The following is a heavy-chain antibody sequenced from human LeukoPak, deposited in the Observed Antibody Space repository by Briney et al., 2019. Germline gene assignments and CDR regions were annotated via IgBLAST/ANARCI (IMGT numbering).Heavy chain of an antibody. D-gene: IGHD6-13*01. CDR2: IYSGGST. CDR3: ARERSSSWANWFDP. CDR1: GFTVSSNY. V-gene: IGHV3-53*01. J-gene: IGHJ5*02. Sequence: GGSLRLSCAASGFTVSSNYMSWVRQAPGKGLEWVSVIYSGGSTYYADSVKGRFTISRDNSKNTLYLQMNSLRAEDTAVYYCARERSSSWANWFDPWGQGTLVTVSS.